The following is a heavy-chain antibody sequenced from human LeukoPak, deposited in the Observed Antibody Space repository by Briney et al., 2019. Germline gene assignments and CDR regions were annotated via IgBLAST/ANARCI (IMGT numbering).Heavy chain of an antibody. J-gene: IGHJ4*02. CDR3: ARDGDYGDYTALDY. V-gene: IGHV3-30-3*01. D-gene: IGHD4-17*01. CDR1: GFTFSSYA. Sequence: GGSLRLSCAASGFTFSSYAMHWVRQAPGKGLEWVAVISYDGSNKYYADSVKGRFTISRDNSKNTLYLQMNSLRAEDTAVYYCARDGDYGDYTALDYWGQGTLVTISS. CDR2: ISYDGSNK.